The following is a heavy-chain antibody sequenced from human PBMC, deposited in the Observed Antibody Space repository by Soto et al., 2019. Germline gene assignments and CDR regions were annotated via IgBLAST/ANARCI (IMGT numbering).Heavy chain of an antibody. D-gene: IGHD6-19*01. Sequence: QVQLVESGGGVVQPGRSLTLSCAVSGFTFNNFGMHWVRQAPGKGLEWVAVISYDGSNKYYADSVKGRFTISRDNSRNTLFLQMNSLRDEDTAVYYCAKGGGRYTSGWWYLHSWAQGTLVTVSS. V-gene: IGHV3-30*18. CDR3: AKGGGRYTSGWWYLHS. CDR2: ISYDGSNK. J-gene: IGHJ4*02. CDR1: GFTFNNFG.